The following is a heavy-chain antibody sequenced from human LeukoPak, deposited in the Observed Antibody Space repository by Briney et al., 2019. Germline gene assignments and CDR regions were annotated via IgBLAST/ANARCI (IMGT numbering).Heavy chain of an antibody. J-gene: IGHJ4*02. V-gene: IGHV4-34*01. Sequence: SETLSLTCAVYGGSFRGYYWSWIRQPPGKGLEWIGEINHSGSTNYNPSLKSRVTISVDTSKNQFSLKLSSVTAADTAVYYCASGCMNPNSLKRCYFDYWGQGTLVTVSS. CDR2: INHSGST. CDR1: GGSFRGYY. CDR3: ASGCMNPNSLKRCYFDY. D-gene: IGHD2-8*01.